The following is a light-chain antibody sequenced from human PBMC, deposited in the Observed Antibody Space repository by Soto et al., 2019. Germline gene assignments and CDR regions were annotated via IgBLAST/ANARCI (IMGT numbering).Light chain of an antibody. Sequence: DIQMTQSQTYLSASVGDRVTITCRSIQSISSYLNWYEQKPGKAPKLLIYAASSLQSGVPSRFSGSGSGTDLTLTICSLQPEDCATYYCPLTNYTLISFAPGTRLEIK. J-gene: IGKJ5*01. V-gene: IGKV1-39*01. CDR2: AAS. CDR1: QSISSY. CDR3: PLTNYTLIS.